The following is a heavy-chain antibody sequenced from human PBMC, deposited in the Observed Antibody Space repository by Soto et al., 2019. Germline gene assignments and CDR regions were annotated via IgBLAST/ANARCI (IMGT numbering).Heavy chain of an antibody. V-gene: IGHV1-69*08. Sequence: QVQLVQSGAEVKKPGSSVTVSCKASGGTFSSYIINWVRQAPGQGLEWMGRIIPIVAIANYAQKFQGRVTITADKSTSTAYMERSSLRSEDTAVYYCARESGTYDSSGPDAFDIWGQGTMVTVSS. CDR1: GGTFSSYI. CDR2: IIPIVAIA. CDR3: ARESGTYDSSGPDAFDI. D-gene: IGHD3-22*01. J-gene: IGHJ3*02.